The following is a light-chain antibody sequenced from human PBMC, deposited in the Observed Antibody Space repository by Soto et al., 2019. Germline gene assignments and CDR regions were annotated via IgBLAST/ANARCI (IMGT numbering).Light chain of an antibody. Sequence: QSVLTQPPSVSAAPGQKVTISCSGSSSNIGNNYVSWYQQLPGTAPKLLIYDNNKRPSGIPDRFSGSKSGTSATLGITGLQTGDEADYYCGTWDSSLSAPNWVLGGGTKLTVL. J-gene: IGLJ3*02. CDR2: DNN. CDR3: GTWDSSLSAPNWV. CDR1: SSNIGNNY. V-gene: IGLV1-51*01.